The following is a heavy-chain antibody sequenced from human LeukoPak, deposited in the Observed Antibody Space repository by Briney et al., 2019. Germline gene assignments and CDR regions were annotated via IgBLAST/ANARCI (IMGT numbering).Heavy chain of an antibody. Sequence: PSETLSLTCTVSGGSISSYSWSWIRQPAGKGLEWIGRIYTSGSTNYNPSLKSRVTMSVDTSKNQFSLKLSSVTATDTAVYYCARDPVAAAGNDAFDIWGQGTMVTVSS. CDR1: GGSISSYS. CDR2: IYTSGST. D-gene: IGHD6-13*01. CDR3: ARDPVAAAGNDAFDI. V-gene: IGHV4-4*07. J-gene: IGHJ3*02.